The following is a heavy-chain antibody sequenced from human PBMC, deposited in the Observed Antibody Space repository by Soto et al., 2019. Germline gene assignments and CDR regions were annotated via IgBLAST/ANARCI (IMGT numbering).Heavy chain of an antibody. V-gene: IGHV1-18*01. CDR2: ISPYNGHT. D-gene: IGHD5-12*01. J-gene: IGHJ4*02. CDR3: ARDHPFIVATMWIEL. CDR1: GYTFTNYG. Sequence: QVQLAQSGGEVKKLGASLKVSCKASGYTFTNYGISWVRQAPGQGLEWMGWISPYNGHTNSAQKFQDRMSMTTDTSTATAYMELRSLRTDDTAVYYGARDHPFIVATMWIELWGQGTLVSVSS.